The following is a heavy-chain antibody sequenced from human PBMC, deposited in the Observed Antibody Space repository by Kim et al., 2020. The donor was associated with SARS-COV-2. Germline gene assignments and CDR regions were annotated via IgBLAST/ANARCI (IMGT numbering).Heavy chain of an antibody. D-gene: IGHD5-18*01. CDR3: ARAAMDTGHYYYGMDV. J-gene: IGHJ6*02. CDR1: GGTFSSYA. CDR2: IIPIFGTA. V-gene: IGHV1-69*13. Sequence: SVKVSCKASGGTFSSYAISWVRQAPGQGLEWMGGIIPIFGTANYAQKFQGRVTITADESTSTAYMELSSLRSEDTAVYYCARAAMDTGHYYYGMDVWGQGTTVTVSS.